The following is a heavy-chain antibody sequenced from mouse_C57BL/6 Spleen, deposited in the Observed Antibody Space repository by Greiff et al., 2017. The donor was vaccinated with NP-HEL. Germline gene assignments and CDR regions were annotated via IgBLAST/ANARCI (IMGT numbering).Heavy chain of an antibody. D-gene: IGHD2-1*01. CDR2: ISSGGSYT. Sequence: EVHLVESGGDLVKPGGSLKLSCAASGFTFSSYGMSWVRQTPDKRLEWVATISSGGSYTYYPDSVNGRFTISRDNAKNTLYLQMSSLKSEDTAMYYCARLYGNYVGYAMDYWGQGTSVTVSS. CDR3: ARLYGNYVGYAMDY. V-gene: IGHV5-6*01. J-gene: IGHJ4*01. CDR1: GFTFSSYG.